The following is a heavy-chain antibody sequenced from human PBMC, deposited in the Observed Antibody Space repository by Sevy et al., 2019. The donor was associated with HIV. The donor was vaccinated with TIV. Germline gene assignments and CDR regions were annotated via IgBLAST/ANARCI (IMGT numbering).Heavy chain of an antibody. J-gene: IGHJ3*02. CDR3: AIGAYGPSFDI. CDR1: GYTFTSYT. V-gene: IGHV1-18*04. D-gene: IGHD3-10*01. CDR2: ISAYNGNT. Sequence: ASVKVSCKASGYTFTSYTISWVRQAPGQGLEWMGWISAYNGNTNYAQNLQGRVTMTTDTSTNTAYMELRSLRSDDTAVYYRAIGAYGPSFDIWGQGTMVTVSS.